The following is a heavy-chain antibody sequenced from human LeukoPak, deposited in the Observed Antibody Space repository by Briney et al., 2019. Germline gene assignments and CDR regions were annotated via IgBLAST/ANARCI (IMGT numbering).Heavy chain of an antibody. Sequence: ASVTVSCKASGYTFTGYYMHWVRQAPGQGLEWMGRINPNSGGTNSAQKFQGRVTMTRDTSISTAYMELSRLRSDDTAVYYCLATTMRNWGQGNLVTVSS. CDR2: INPNSGGT. CDR3: LATTMRN. V-gene: IGHV1-2*06. D-gene: IGHD1-26*01. CDR1: GYTFTGYY. J-gene: IGHJ4*02.